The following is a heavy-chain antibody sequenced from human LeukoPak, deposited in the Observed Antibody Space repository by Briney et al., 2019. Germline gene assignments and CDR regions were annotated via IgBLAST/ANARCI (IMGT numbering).Heavy chain of an antibody. J-gene: IGHJ6*03. CDR1: GFTFDDYA. V-gene: IGHV3-9*03. D-gene: IGHD3-10*01. Sequence: PGGSLRLSCAASGFTFDDYAMHWVRQAPGKGLEWVSGISWNSGSIGYADSVKGRFTISRDNAKNSLYLQMNSLRAEDMALYYRAKDKNRGFYYYMDVWGKGTTVTVSS. CDR3: AKDKNRGFYYYMDV. CDR2: ISWNSGSI.